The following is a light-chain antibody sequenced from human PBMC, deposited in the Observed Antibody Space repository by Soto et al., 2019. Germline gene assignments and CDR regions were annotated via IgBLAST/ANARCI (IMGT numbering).Light chain of an antibody. CDR2: DAA. Sequence: EIVLTQSPATLSLSPGERATLSCGASQSVSSSYLAWYQQKPGLAPRLLIYDAASRATGIPDRVSGSGSGADFPITIGRLDPEDVAVYCCQHYGNSPYTFGQGTKLEIK. CDR1: QSVSSSY. V-gene: IGKV3D-20*01. J-gene: IGKJ2*01. CDR3: QHYGNSPYT.